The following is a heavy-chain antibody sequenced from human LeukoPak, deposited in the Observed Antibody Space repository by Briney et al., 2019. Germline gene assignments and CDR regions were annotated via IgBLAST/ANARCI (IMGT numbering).Heavy chain of an antibody. V-gene: IGHV3-30*18. D-gene: IGHD3-10*01. CDR1: GFTFSSYG. CDR2: ISYDGIMAFISFDGSNR. CDR3: AKDCVLRAYHYYGMDV. Sequence: GGSLRLSCAASGFTFSSYGMHWVRQAPGKGLEWVAFISYDGIMAFISFDGSNRHYVDSAKGRFTISRDNSKNTLYLQMNSLRVAPMCVYPCAKDCVLRAYHYYGMDVWGRGTTVTVSS. J-gene: IGHJ6*02.